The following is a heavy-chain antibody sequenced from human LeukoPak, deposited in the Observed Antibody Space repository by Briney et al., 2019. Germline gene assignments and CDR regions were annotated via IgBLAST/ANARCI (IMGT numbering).Heavy chain of an antibody. J-gene: IGHJ4*02. D-gene: IGHD3-10*01. Sequence: PSETLSLTCAVYGGSFSGYYWSWIRQPPGEGLEWIGEINHSGSTNYNPSLKSRVTISVDTSKNQFSLKLSSVTAADTAVYYCARERRVARITMVRGVPVFDYWGQGTLVTVSS. CDR2: INHSGST. CDR1: GGSFSGYY. V-gene: IGHV4-34*01. CDR3: ARERRVARITMVRGVPVFDY.